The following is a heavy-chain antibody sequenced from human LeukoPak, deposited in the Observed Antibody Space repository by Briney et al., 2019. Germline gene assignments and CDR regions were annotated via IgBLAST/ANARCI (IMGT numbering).Heavy chain of an antibody. Sequence: SETLSLTCTVSGYSISSDNYWGWIRQPPGKGLEWIGYIYYSGSTNYNPSLKSRVTISVDRSKNQFSLKLSSVTAADTAVYYCARFKAAGWLLFNDAFDIWGQGTMVTVSS. V-gene: IGHV4-61*05. CDR1: GYSISSDNY. CDR3: ARFKAAGWLLFNDAFDI. D-gene: IGHD3-3*01. J-gene: IGHJ3*02. CDR2: IYYSGST.